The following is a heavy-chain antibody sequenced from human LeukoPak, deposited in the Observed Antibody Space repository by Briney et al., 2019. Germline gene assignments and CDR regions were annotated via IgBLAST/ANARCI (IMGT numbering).Heavy chain of an antibody. CDR3: ARATRGTYDY. V-gene: IGHV3-7*01. J-gene: IGHJ4*02. CDR2: IEQDGSEK. D-gene: IGHD3-16*01. Sequence: PGGSLRLSCAASGFSFSDYWMSWVRQTPGKGLEWVASIEQDGSEKNYVDSVEGRFTISRDNAKNSLYLQMNNLRADDTAVYYCARATRGTYDYWGQGTLVTVSS. CDR1: GFSFSDYW.